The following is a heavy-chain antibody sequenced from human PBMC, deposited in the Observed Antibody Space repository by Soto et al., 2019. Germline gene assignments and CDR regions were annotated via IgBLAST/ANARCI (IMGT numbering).Heavy chain of an antibody. D-gene: IGHD6-25*01. CDR2: MNPYSGNT. CDR1: GYTFTTYD. V-gene: IGHV1-8*01. Sequence: ASVKVSCKSSGYTFTTYDISWVRQATGQGLEWVGWMNPYSGNTGYAQKFQGRVTVTRNTSISTVYMELSGLRPDDTAVYYCARRKERSGPHYFDYWGQGSQVTVSS. CDR3: ARRKERSGPHYFDY. J-gene: IGHJ4*02.